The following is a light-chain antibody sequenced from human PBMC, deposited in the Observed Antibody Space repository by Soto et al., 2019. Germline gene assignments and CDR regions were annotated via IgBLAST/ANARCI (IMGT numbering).Light chain of an antibody. J-gene: IGKJ4*01. CDR1: QSVSSSY. V-gene: IGKV3-20*01. Sequence: EMVLTQSPGTLSLSPGERATVSCRASQSVSSSYLAWYQPKPGQAPRLLIYGASSRATGIPDRFSGSGSGTVLTVTISSIEPEDFGVYYCQKYSTTRLTFGGGTKVAIK. CDR2: GAS. CDR3: QKYSTTRLT.